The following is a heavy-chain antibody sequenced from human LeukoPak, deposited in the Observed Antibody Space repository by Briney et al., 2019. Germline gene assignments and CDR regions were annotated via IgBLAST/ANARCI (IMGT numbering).Heavy chain of an antibody. V-gene: IGHV3-30-3*01. J-gene: IGHJ6*02. Sequence: PGRSLRLSCAASGFTFSNYAMHWVRQAPGKGLEWVAVMSYDGSNEYYTDSVKGRFTISRDNSESTLYLQMNSLRAEDTALYYCAKDQEQWLVYYYYYGMDVWGQGTTVTVSS. CDR3: AKDQEQWLVYYYYYGMDV. D-gene: IGHD6-19*01. CDR1: GFTFSNYA. CDR2: MSYDGSNE.